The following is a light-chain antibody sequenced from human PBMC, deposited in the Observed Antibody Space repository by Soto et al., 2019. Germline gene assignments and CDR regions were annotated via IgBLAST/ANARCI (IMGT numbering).Light chain of an antibody. J-gene: IGKJ1*01. CDR2: RAS. Sequence: DIQMTQSPSTLSASIGDTVTITCRTSQSVDTWLDWYQHKAGKAPKLLIYRASSLATGVPSRFSGSGSGTAVTLTITSLQPDDFATYYCQHYNDYSRVFGQGTQVEIK. CDR1: QSVDTW. CDR3: QHYNDYSRV. V-gene: IGKV1-5*03.